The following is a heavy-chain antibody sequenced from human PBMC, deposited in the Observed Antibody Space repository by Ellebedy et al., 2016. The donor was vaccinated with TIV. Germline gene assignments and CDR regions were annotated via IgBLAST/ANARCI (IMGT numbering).Heavy chain of an antibody. CDR3: TTRRVRGVINYYGMDV. CDR2: IKSKTDGGTT. J-gene: IGHJ6*02. V-gene: IGHV3-15*01. CDR1: GFTFSNAW. Sequence: PGGSLRLSCAASGFTFSNAWMSWVRQAPGKGLEWVGRIKSKTDGGTTDYAAPVKGRFTISRDDSKNTLYLQMNSLKTEDTAVYYCTTRRVRGVINYYGMDVWGQGTTVTVSS. D-gene: IGHD3-10*01.